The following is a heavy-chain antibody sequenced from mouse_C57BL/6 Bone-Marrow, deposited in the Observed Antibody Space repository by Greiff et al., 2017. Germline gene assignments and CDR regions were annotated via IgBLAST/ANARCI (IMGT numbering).Heavy chain of an antibody. CDR2: ISSGGSYT. V-gene: IGHV5-6*01. CDR1: GFTFSSYG. CDR3: ARHTLYYFDY. J-gene: IGHJ2*01. Sequence: DVQLVESGGDLVKPGGSLKLSCAASGFTFSSYGMSWVRQTPDKRLEWVATISSGGSYTYYPDSVKGRFTISRDNAKNTMYLQMSSLKSEDTAMYYCARHTLYYFDYWGQGTTLTVSS.